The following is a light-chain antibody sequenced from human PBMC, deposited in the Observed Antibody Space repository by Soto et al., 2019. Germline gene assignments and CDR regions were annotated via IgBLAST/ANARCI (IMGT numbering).Light chain of an antibody. CDR3: SSYTSSSTLYV. V-gene: IGLV2-14*01. CDR2: EVS. CDR1: SRDVGGYNY. Sequence: QSALTQAASVSGSPGQSITISCTGTSRDVGGYNYVSWYQQHPGKAPKLMIYEVSNRPSGVSNRFSGSKSGNTASLTISGLQAEDEADYYCSSYTSSSTLYVFGTGTKVTVL. J-gene: IGLJ1*01.